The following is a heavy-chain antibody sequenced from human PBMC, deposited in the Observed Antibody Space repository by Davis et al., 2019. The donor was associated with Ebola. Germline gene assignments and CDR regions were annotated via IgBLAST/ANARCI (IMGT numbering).Heavy chain of an antibody. Sequence: SVKVSCKASGYTFTSYAISWVRQAPGQGLEWMGGIIPIFGTANYAQKFQGRVTITADESTSTAYMELSSLRSEDTAVYYCARDPGYDYIWGSYRWSAFDIWGQGTMVTVSS. CDR2: IIPIFGTA. CDR3: ARDPGYDYIWGSYRWSAFDI. CDR1: GYTFTSYA. D-gene: IGHD3-16*02. J-gene: IGHJ3*02. V-gene: IGHV1-69*13.